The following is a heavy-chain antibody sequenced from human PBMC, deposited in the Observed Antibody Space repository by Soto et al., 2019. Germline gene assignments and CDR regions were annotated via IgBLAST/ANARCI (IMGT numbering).Heavy chain of an antibody. Sequence: SVKVSCKASGFTFTNSAMQWVRQARGQSLEWIGWIVVGSGSTSYAQKFQGRVTMTRDTSTSTVYMELSSLRSEDTAVYYCARDSYYDSSGYLFDYWGQGTLVTVSS. CDR3: ARDSYYDSSGYLFDY. CDR2: IVVGSGST. V-gene: IGHV1-58*02. J-gene: IGHJ4*02. CDR1: GFTFTNSA. D-gene: IGHD3-22*01.